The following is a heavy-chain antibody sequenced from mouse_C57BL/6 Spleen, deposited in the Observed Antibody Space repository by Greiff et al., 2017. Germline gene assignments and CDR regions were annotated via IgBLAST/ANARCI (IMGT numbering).Heavy chain of an antibody. CDR1: GYAFNNYL. Sequence: QVQLQQSGAELVRPGTSVKVSCKASGYAFNNYLIEWVKQRPGQGLEWIGVINPGSGGTNYNEKFKGKATLTADKSSSTAYMQLSSLTSEASAFYICERAYSNLAWFAYWGQGTLVTVSA. CDR2: INPGSGGT. V-gene: IGHV1-54*01. J-gene: IGHJ3*01. CDR3: ERAYSNLAWFAY. D-gene: IGHD2-5*01.